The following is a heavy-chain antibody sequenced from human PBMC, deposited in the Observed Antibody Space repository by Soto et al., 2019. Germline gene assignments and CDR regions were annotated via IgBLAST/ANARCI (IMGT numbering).Heavy chain of an antibody. CDR2: LSGDNNTDT. D-gene: IGHD3-9*01. CDR3: TKDSGYVSTD. Sequence: EVQLLESGGGFIQPGGSLRLSCVASGFTFGTSGMSWVRQAPGKGLEWISGLSGDNNTDTKYADSVKGRFTISRDNSKSTLYLQMHSLRVEDTALYYCTKDSGYVSTDWGLGTLVTVSS. V-gene: IGHV3-23*01. J-gene: IGHJ4*02. CDR1: GFTFGTSG.